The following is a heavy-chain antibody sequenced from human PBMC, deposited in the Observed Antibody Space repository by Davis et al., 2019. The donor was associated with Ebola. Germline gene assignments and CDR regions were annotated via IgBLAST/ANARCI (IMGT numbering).Heavy chain of an antibody. J-gene: IGHJ4*02. V-gene: IGHV5-51*01. CDR2: IFPGDSDT. D-gene: IGHD3-16*01. Sequence: GESLKIFCKGSGYSFTRFWIAWVRQMPGKDLEWMGIIFPGDSDTRYSPSFQGQVIISADMSLSTAYLQWSSLKASDTAMYYCAGGRYASSTPFDYWGQGALVTVSS. CDR3: AGGRYASSTPFDY. CDR1: GYSFTRFW.